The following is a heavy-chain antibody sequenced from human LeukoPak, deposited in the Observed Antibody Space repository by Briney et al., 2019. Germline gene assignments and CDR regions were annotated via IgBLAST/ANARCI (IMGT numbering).Heavy chain of an antibody. D-gene: IGHD6-19*01. Sequence: GGSLTLSCVASGFNFNNYDLHWVRQAPGKGLEWVAFIKFHGHETFYADSVEGRFTFSRDNSRNTVYLQMNSLRSEDTAVYYCAREGYSSGWYYFDSWGQGTLVTVSS. CDR1: GFNFNNYD. CDR3: AREGYSSGWYYFDS. CDR2: IKFHGHET. J-gene: IGHJ4*02. V-gene: IGHV3-30*02.